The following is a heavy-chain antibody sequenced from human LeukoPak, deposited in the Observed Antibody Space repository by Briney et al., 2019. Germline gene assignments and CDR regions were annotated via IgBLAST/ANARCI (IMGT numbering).Heavy chain of an antibody. CDR2: ISSSSSYI. Sequence: GGSLRLSCTASGFTFSSYAMNWVRQAPGKGLEWVSSISSSSSYIYYADSVKGRFTISRDNAKNSLYLQMNSLRAEDTAVYYCARDSNRNWYFDLWGRGTLVTVSS. CDR1: GFTFSSYA. D-gene: IGHD2/OR15-2a*01. J-gene: IGHJ2*01. V-gene: IGHV3-21*01. CDR3: ARDSNRNWYFDL.